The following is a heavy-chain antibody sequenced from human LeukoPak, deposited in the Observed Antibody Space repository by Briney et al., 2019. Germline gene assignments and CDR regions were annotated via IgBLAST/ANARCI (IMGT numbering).Heavy chain of an antibody. D-gene: IGHD2-2*01. CDR3: AKGIVVVPAAQYYFDY. Sequence: GSLRLSCAASGFTFNSYAMSWVRQAPGKGLEWVSAISGSGGSTYYADSVKGRFTISRDNSKNTLYLQMNSLRAEDTALYYCAKGIVVVPAAQYYFDYWGQGTLVTVSS. CDR1: GFTFNSYA. V-gene: IGHV3-23*01. CDR2: ISGSGGST. J-gene: IGHJ4*02.